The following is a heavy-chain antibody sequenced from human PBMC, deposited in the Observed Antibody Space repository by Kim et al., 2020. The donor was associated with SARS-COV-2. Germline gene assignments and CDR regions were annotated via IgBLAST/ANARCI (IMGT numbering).Heavy chain of an antibody. CDR3: ARGSGWAFDY. J-gene: IGHJ4*02. CDR1: GYTFINYV. Sequence: ASVKVSCKASGYTFINYVMHWVRQAPGQRLEWMGLISIGHDDTKYSQKCRGRVTITRDTTASTAYMELSSLRSEDTAVYYCARGSGWAFDYWGQGTLVTV. CDR2: ISIGHDDT. V-gene: IGHV1-3*04. D-gene: IGHD6-19*01.